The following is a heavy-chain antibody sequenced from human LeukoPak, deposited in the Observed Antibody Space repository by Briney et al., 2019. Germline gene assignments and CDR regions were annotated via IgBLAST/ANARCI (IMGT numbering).Heavy chain of an antibody. CDR3: ARGAGDFWSYSNWFDP. J-gene: IGHJ5*02. CDR2: IYYSGST. CDR1: GGSISSGGYY. Sequence: SQTLSLTCTVSGGSISSGGYYWSWIRQHPGTGLEWIVYIYYSGSTYYNPSLKSRVTISVDTSKNQFSLKLSSVTAADTAVYYCARGAGDFWSYSNWFDPWGQGTLVTVSS. D-gene: IGHD3-3*01. V-gene: IGHV4-31*03.